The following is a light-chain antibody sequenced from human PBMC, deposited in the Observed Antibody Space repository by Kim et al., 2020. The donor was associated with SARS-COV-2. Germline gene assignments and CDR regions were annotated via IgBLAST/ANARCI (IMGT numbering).Light chain of an antibody. CDR2: GAS. CDR1: QSVLSSSNNKNY. Sequence: DIVMTQSPDSLAVSLGERATINCKSSQSVLSSSNNKNYLLWYQQKPGQPPKLLIYGASTRESGVPDRFSGSGSGTDFTLTISSLQAGDVAVYYCQQSYSIPLTFGGGTKVDIK. V-gene: IGKV4-1*01. J-gene: IGKJ4*01. CDR3: QQSYSIPLT.